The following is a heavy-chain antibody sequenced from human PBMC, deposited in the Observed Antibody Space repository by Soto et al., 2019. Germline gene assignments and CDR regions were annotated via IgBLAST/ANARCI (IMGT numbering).Heavy chain of an antibody. CDR3: ARVSVGIVVVVAASVDY. CDR2: MNPNSGNT. Sequence: ASVKVSCKASGYTFTSYDINWVRQATGQGLEWMGWMNPNSGNTGYAQKFQGRVTMTRNTSISTAYMELSSLRSEDTAVYYCARVSVGIVVVVAASVDYWGQGTLVTVSS. CDR1: GYTFTSYD. J-gene: IGHJ4*02. D-gene: IGHD2-15*01. V-gene: IGHV1-8*01.